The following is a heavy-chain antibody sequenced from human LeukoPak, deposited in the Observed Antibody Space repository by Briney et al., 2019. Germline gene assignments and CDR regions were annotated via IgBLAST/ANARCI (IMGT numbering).Heavy chain of an antibody. V-gene: IGHV1-46*01. J-gene: IGHJ4*02. D-gene: IGHD6-25*01. CDR3: ARDLGGSDY. CDR2: INPSGGST. CDR1: TFXXXX. Sequence: TFXXXXMHWVRQAPGQGLEWMGIINPSGGSTSYAQKFQGRVTMTRDTSTSTVYMELSSLRSEDTAVYYCARDLGGSDYWGQGTLVTVSS.